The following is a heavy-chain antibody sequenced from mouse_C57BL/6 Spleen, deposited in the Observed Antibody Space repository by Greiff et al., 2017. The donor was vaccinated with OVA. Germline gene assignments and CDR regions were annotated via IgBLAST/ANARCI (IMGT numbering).Heavy chain of an antibody. Sequence: EVKVEESGGGLVKPGGSLKLSCAASGFTFSSYAMSWVRQTPEKRLEWVATISDGGSYTYYPDNVKGRFTISRDNAKNNLYLQMSHLKSEDTAMYYCARGGATAPFAYWGQGTLVTVSA. D-gene: IGHD1-2*01. CDR2: ISDGGSYT. J-gene: IGHJ3*01. V-gene: IGHV5-4*03. CDR1: GFTFSSYA. CDR3: ARGGATAPFAY.